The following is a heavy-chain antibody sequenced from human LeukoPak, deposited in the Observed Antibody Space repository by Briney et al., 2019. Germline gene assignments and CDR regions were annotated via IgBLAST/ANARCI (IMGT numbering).Heavy chain of an antibody. CDR2: IYYSGST. V-gene: IGHV4-59*08. Sequence: PSETLSLTCTVSGGPISIYYWSWIRQPPGKGLEWIGYIYYSGSTNYNPSLKSRVTISVGTSKNQFSLKLSSVTAADTAVYYCARHRGVLNWFDPWGQGTLVTVSS. CDR1: GGPISIYY. J-gene: IGHJ5*02. D-gene: IGHD3-10*01. CDR3: ARHRGVLNWFDP.